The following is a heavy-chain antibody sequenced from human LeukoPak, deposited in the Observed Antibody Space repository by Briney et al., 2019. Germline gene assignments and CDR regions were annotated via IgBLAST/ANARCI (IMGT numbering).Heavy chain of an antibody. CDR2: IIPILGIA. CDR1: GGTFSSYA. J-gene: IGHJ1*01. CDR3: ARGIGSSGYYHAEYFQH. D-gene: IGHD3-22*01. V-gene: IGHV1-69*04. Sequence: SVKVSCKASGGTFSSYAISWVRQAPGQGLEWMGRIIPILGIANYAQKFQGRVTITADKSTSTAYMELSSLRSEDTAVYYCARGIGSSGYYHAEYFQHWGQDTLVTVSS.